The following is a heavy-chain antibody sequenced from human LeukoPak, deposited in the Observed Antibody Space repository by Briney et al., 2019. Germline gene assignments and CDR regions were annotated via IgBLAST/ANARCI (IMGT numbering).Heavy chain of an antibody. Sequence: PGGSLRLSCAASGFTFSSYWMSWVRQAPGKGLEWVAYIKQDGSEKYYVDSVKGRFTISRDNAKNSLYLQMNSLRAEDTAVYYCAREAYYGSGTYIIDYWGQGTLVTVSS. V-gene: IGHV3-7*01. J-gene: IGHJ4*02. CDR1: GFTFSSYW. D-gene: IGHD3-10*01. CDR2: IKQDGSEK. CDR3: AREAYYGSGTYIIDY.